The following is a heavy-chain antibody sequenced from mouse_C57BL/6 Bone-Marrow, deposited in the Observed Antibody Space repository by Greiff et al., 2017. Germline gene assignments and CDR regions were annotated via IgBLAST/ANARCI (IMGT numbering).Heavy chain of an antibody. V-gene: IGHV1-64*01. CDR3: ARDGKGDWYFDV. Sequence: QVHVKQPGAELVKPGASVKLSCKASGYTFTSYWMHWVKQRPGQGLEWIGMIHPNSGSTNYNEKFKSKATLTVDKSSSTAYMQLSSLTSEDSAVYYCARDGKGDWYFDVWGTGTTVTVSS. J-gene: IGHJ1*03. CDR2: IHPNSGST. D-gene: IGHD2-1*01. CDR1: GYTFTSYW.